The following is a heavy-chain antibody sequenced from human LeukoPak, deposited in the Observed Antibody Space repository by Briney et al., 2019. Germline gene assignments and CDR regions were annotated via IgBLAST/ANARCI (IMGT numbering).Heavy chain of an antibody. CDR2: IYPGDSDT. V-gene: IGHV5-51*01. D-gene: IGHD2/OR15-2a*01. CDR1: GYSFTSYW. Sequence: GESLKISCKGSGYSFTSYWIGWVRQMPGKGLEWMAIIYPGDSDTRFGPSFQGQVTISADKSISTAYLTWNSLKAPERGMYYCANTPLNIDAGKDPDYYFDYWGQGTPGHRLL. CDR3: ANTPLNIDAGKDPDYYFDY. J-gene: IGHJ4*02.